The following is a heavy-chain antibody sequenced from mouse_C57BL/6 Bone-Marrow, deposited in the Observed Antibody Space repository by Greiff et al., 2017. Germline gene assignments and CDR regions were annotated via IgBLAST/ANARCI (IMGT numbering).Heavy chain of an antibody. CDR2: ISYDGSN. CDR3: AREGTTVKGDFDY. D-gene: IGHD1-1*01. J-gene: IGHJ2*01. Sequence: EVQLVESGPGLVKPSQSLSLTCSVSGYSITSGYYWNWIRQFPGNKLEWMGYISYDGSNNYNPSLKNRISITRDTSKNQFFLKLNSVTTEDTATYYCAREGTTVKGDFDYWGQGTTLTVSS. CDR1: GYSITSGYY. V-gene: IGHV3-6*01.